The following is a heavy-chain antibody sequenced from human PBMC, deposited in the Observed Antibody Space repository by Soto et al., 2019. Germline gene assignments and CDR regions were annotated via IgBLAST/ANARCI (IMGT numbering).Heavy chain of an antibody. Sequence: PGGSLRLSCAASGFTFSSYGMHWVRQAPGKGLEWVAVIWYDGSNKYYADSVKGRFTISRDNSKNTLYLQMNSLRAEDTAVYYCAREDRESRLSGGYGMDVWGQGTTVTVSS. V-gene: IGHV3-33*01. CDR2: IWYDGSNK. CDR3: AREDRESRLSGGYGMDV. CDR1: GFTFSSYG. D-gene: IGHD3-22*01. J-gene: IGHJ6*02.